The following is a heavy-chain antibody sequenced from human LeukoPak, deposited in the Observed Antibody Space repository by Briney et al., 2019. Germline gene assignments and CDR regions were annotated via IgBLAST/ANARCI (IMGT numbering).Heavy chain of an antibody. CDR2: ISGDGTRT. V-gene: IGHV3-23*01. CDR3: AKWPEGAMDYFDY. D-gene: IGHD3-16*01. CDR1: GFSFSSYA. J-gene: IGHJ4*02. Sequence: GGSLRLSCAASGFSFSSYAMTWARQAPVKGLEWVSAISGDGTRTYYADSVKGRFTISRDNSKNTLYLEMISLRVEDTAIYYCAKWPEGAMDYFDYWGQGTLVTVSS.